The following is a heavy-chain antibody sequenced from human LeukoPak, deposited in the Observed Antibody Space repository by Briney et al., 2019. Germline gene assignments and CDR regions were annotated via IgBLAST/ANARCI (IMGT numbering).Heavy chain of an antibody. Sequence: PSETLSLTCTVSGGSISSYYWSWIRQPPGKGLEWIGYIYYSGSTNYNPSLKSRVTISVDTSKNQFSLKLSSVTAADTAVYYCARVSPQIYQPLDYWGQGTLVTVSS. CDR3: ARVSPQIYQPLDY. D-gene: IGHD2-2*01. CDR1: GGSISSYY. V-gene: IGHV4-59*01. J-gene: IGHJ4*02. CDR2: IYYSGST.